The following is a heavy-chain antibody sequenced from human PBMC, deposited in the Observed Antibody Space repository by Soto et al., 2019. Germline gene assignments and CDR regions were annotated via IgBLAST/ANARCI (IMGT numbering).Heavy chain of an antibody. J-gene: IGHJ5*02. CDR2: IYYSGST. V-gene: IGHV4-30-4*01. CDR1: GGSISSGDYY. CDR3: AGLQSMRLSGLDP. D-gene: IGHD3-16*02. Sequence: SETLSLTCTVSGGSISSGDYYWSWIRQPPGKGLEWIGYIYYSGSTYYNPSLKSRVTISVDTSKNQFSLKLSSVAAADTAVYYCAGLQSMRLSGLDPWGQGTLVTVSS.